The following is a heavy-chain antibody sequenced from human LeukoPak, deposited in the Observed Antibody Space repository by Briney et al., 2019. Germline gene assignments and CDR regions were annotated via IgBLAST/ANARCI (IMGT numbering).Heavy chain of an antibody. CDR2: ISSSGSAI. CDR3: ARATVSGSYDAFDI. V-gene: IGHV3-48*03. CDR1: GFTFSSYE. J-gene: IGHJ3*02. D-gene: IGHD1-26*01. Sequence: GGSLRLSCAASGFTFSSYEMNWVRQAPGKGLEWVSYISSSGSAIYYADSVKGRFTISRDNAKNSLYLQMNSLRAEDTAVYYCARATVSGSYDAFDIWGQGTMVTVSS.